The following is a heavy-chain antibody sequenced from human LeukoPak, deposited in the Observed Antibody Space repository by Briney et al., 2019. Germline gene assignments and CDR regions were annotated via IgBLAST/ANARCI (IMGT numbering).Heavy chain of an antibody. Sequence: GGSLRLSCAASGFTFSSYWMGWVRQAPGKGLEWVANIKQDGSEKYYVDSVKGRFTISRDNAKNSLYLQMNSLRAEDTAVYYCARAPTIFGVVITLFDYWGQGTLVTVSS. CDR2: IKQDGSEK. CDR1: GFTFSSYW. V-gene: IGHV3-7*01. J-gene: IGHJ4*02. CDR3: ARAPTIFGVVITLFDY. D-gene: IGHD3-3*01.